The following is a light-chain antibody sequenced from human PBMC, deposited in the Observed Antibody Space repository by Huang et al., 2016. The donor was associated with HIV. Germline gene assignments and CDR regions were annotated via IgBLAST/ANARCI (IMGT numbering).Light chain of an antibody. CDR2: GAS. CDR3: QESDTWPRLT. J-gene: IGKJ4*01. V-gene: IGKV3-11*01. Sequence: IVLTQSPASLSLSPGERATLSCRASQRVSHYLALYQHKPGQPPRLLIYGASRRATDIPTRFNGTGAGTDFTLTISSLETEDSAVYYCQESDTWPRLTLGGGTKVEIK. CDR1: QRVSHY.